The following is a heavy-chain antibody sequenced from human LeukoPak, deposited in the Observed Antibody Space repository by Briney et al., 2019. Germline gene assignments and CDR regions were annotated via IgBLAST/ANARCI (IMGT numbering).Heavy chain of an antibody. CDR2: IKSKTDGGTT. Sequence: GGSLILSCAASGFTFSSYAMSWVRQAPGKGLEWVGRIKSKTDGGTTDYAAPVKGRFTISRDDSKNTLYLQMNSLKTEDTAVYYCTTFSMVRGNSHWGQGTLVTVSS. D-gene: IGHD3-10*01. J-gene: IGHJ4*02. CDR1: GFTFSSYA. V-gene: IGHV3-15*01. CDR3: TTFSMVRGNSH.